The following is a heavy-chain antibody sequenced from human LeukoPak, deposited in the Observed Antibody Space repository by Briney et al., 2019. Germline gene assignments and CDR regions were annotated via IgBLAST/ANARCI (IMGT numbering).Heavy chain of an antibody. D-gene: IGHD6-6*01. CDR3: ARGGYSSSSWAYYYGMDV. J-gene: IGHJ6*02. CDR2: IDPHSGGT. Sequence: GASVKVSCKTSGYSFIDYYIHWMRQAPGQGLEWVGRIDPHSGGTHYAQKFQGRVTMTRDTSISTAYMELSRLTSDDTAVYYCARGGYSSSSWAYYYGMDVWGQGTTVTVSS. V-gene: IGHV1-2*02. CDR1: GYSFIDYY.